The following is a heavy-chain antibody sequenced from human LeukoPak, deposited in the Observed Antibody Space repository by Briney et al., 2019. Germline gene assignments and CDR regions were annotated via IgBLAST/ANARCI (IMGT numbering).Heavy chain of an antibody. CDR3: ASRYYCDSSGRPNDAFDI. CDR2: IYYSGST. CDR1: GGSISSGGYY. J-gene: IGHJ3*02. Sequence: PSETLSLTCTVSGGSISSGGYYWSWIRQHPGKGLEWIGYIYYSGSTYYNPSLKSRVTISVDTSKNQFSLKLSSVTAADTDVYYCASRYYCDSSGRPNDAFDIWGQGTMVTVSS. D-gene: IGHD3-22*01. V-gene: IGHV4-31*03.